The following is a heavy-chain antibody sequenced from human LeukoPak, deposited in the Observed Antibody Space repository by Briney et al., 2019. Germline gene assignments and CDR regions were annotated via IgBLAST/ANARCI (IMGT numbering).Heavy chain of an antibody. V-gene: IGHV1-69*04. CDR2: IIPILGIA. CDR3: ARFSYERAFDI. CDR1: GGTFSSYA. J-gene: IGHJ3*02. D-gene: IGHD3-22*01. Sequence: GSSVKVSCKASGGTFSSYAISWVRQAPGQGLEWMGRIIPILGIANYAQKFQGRVTITADKSTSTAYMELSSLRSEDTAVYYCARFSYERAFDIWGQGTMVTVSS.